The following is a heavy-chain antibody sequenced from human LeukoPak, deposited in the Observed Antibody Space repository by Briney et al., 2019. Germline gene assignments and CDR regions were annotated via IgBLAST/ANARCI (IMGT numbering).Heavy chain of an antibody. V-gene: IGHV3-21*01. CDR2: ISSSSSYI. J-gene: IGHJ4*02. CDR1: GFTFSSYR. D-gene: IGHD5-24*01. Sequence: GGSLRLSCAASGFTFSSYRMNWVRQAPGKGVEWVSAISSSSSYIYYAHSLRGRFTISRDNAKNSLYLQMTILRAEDTAVYYCAREIELGPIGYWGQGTLVTVSS. CDR3: AREIELGPIGY.